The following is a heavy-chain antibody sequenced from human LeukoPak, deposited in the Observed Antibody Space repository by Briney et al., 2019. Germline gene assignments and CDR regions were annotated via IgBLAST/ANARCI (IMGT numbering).Heavy chain of an antibody. CDR1: GFTFSSYW. V-gene: IGHV3-74*01. Sequence: PGGSLRLSCAASGFTFSSYWMHWVRQAPGKGLVWVSGVNTDGSSTNYADSVKGRFTISRDNSKNTLYLQMNSLRAEDTAVYYCAKSGVVVPAAMPPYNWFDPWGQGTLVTVSS. CDR2: VNTDGSST. CDR3: AKSGVVVPAAMPPYNWFDP. D-gene: IGHD2-2*01. J-gene: IGHJ5*02.